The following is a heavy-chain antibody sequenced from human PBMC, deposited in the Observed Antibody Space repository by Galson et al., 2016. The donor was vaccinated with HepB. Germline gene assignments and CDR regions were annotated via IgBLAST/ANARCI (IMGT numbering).Heavy chain of an antibody. V-gene: IGHV1-46*03. CDR2: INPSDITP. CDR1: GYIFSNYH. Sequence: SVKVSCKASGYIFSNYHLHWVRQAPGQGLEWMGAINPSDITPSYAQKFQGRVTMTSDTATSTVHMELSRPRSDDTAVHYCARDRTVTTLLHYWGQGTLVTVSS. D-gene: IGHD4-17*01. CDR3: ARDRTVTTLLHY. J-gene: IGHJ4*02.